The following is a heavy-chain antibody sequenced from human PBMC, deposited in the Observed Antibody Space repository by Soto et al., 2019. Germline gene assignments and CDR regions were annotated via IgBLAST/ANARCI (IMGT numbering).Heavy chain of an antibody. J-gene: IGHJ4*02. CDR2: ISGSGGST. Sequence: EVQLLESGGGLVQPGGSLKLSCVASGHTFHNYAMSWVRQAPGKGLEWVSGISGSGGSTDYADSVRGRFTISRDDSKNTLFLQKNSLRAEDTAVYYCAKVSMGIGVVPAALNWGQGTLVTVSS. CDR3: AKVSMGIGVVPAALN. D-gene: IGHD2-2*01. V-gene: IGHV3-23*01. CDR1: GHTFHNYA.